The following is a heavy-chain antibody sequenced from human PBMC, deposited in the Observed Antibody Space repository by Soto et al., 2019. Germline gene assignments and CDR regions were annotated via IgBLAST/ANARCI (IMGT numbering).Heavy chain of an antibody. CDR2: ISYGGTNK. J-gene: IGHJ6*02. D-gene: IGHD1-26*01. CDR1: GVSFSSYA. Sequence: GGSLRLSCAASGVSFSSYAMHWVRQAPGRGLEGGASISYGGTNKYYADSVKGRFTISRDNSENTLYLQMNSLRPEDTAVFYCASAGGGGNYFYYGLDVWGQGTTVTSP. V-gene: IGHV3-30-3*01. CDR3: ASAGGGGNYFYYGLDV.